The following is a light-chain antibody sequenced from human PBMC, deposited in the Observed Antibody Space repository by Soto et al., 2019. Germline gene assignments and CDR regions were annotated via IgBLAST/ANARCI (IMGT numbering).Light chain of an antibody. CDR2: GAS. Sequence: EIVLTQSPDTLSLSPGETATLSCRASQTVIHNYLAWHQQKPGQTPRLLVYGASSSATGIPDRFSGSGSGTEFPLPIRTLQPDNFAAPYCQQHGSSHITFGQGTRMEIK. CDR1: QTVIHNY. CDR3: QQHGSSHIT. J-gene: IGKJ5*01. V-gene: IGKV3-20*01.